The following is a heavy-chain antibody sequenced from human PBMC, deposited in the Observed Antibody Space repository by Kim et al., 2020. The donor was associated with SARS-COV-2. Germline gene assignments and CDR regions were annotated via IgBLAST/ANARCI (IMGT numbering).Heavy chain of an antibody. V-gene: IGHV4-34*01. CDR3: RVAQGNYYYYGMDV. D-gene: IGHD5-12*01. CDR2: INHSGST. Sequence: SETLSLTCAVYGGSFSGYYWSWIRQPPGKGLEWIGEINHSGSTNYNPSLKSRVTISVDTSKNQFSLKLSSVTAADTAVYYCRVAQGNYYYYGMDVWGQGTTVTVSS. J-gene: IGHJ6*02. CDR1: GGSFSGYY.